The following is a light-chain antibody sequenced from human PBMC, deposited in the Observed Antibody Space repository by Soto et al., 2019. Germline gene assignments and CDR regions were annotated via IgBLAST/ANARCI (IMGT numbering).Light chain of an antibody. Sequence: QSALTQPASVSGSPGQSITISCTGTSSDVGGYNYVSWYQQHPGKAPKLMIYEVSNRPSGVSNRFSGSKSGNTASLTISGLQAEDEADYYCSSYTSSTTGVFGTANKVTV. J-gene: IGLJ1*01. CDR1: SSDVGGYNY. V-gene: IGLV2-14*01. CDR3: SSYTSSTTGV. CDR2: EVS.